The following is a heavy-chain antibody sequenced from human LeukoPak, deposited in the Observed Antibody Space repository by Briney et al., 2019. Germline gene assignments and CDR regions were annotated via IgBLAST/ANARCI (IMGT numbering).Heavy chain of an antibody. CDR2: FSGSGGST. J-gene: IGHJ2*01. V-gene: IGHV3-23*01. Sequence: PGGSLRLSCAASGFTFSSYAMSWVRQAPGKGLECISGFSGSGGSTYYADSVKGRFTISRDNSKNTLYLQMNSLRPEDTAVYYCASPYSGSYYYEEEADWYFDLWGRGTLVTVSS. D-gene: IGHD1-26*01. CDR1: GFTFSSYA. CDR3: ASPYSGSYYYEEEADWYFDL.